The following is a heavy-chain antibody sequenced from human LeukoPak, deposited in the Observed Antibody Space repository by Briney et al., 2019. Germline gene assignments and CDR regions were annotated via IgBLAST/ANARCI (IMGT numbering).Heavy chain of an antibody. CDR1: GFTFSSYA. CDR2: ISGSGGST. D-gene: IGHD6-6*01. Sequence: GGSLRLSCAASGFTFSSYAMSWVRQAPGKGLEWVSAISGSGGSTYYADSVKGRFTISRDNSKNTLYLQMNSLRAEDTAVYYCACQRSSSSDTSCLDYWGQGTLVTVSS. V-gene: IGHV3-23*01. CDR3: ACQRSSSSDTSCLDY. J-gene: IGHJ4*02.